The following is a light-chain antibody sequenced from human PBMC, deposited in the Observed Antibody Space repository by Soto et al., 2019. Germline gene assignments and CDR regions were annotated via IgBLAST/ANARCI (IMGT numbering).Light chain of an antibody. V-gene: IGKV3-15*01. CDR2: DTS. CDR1: QSVSIK. CDR3: QQYNKWPPIT. J-gene: IGKJ5*01. Sequence: TPSPATPAVSPGERASLSCRASQSVSIKLAWYQQKPGQAPRLLIYDTSTRATGIPARFSGSGSGTEFTLTISSLQSEDFAVYYCQQYNKWPPITFGQGTRLAIK.